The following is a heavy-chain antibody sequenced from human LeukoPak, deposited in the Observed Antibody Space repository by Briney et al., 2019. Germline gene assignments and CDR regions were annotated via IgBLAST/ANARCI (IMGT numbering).Heavy chain of an antibody. CDR2: ISSSGSTI. J-gene: IGHJ4*02. V-gene: IGHV3-48*03. Sequence: QPGGSLRLSCAASGFTFSSYEMNWVRQAPGKGLEWVSYISSSGSTIYYADSVEGRFTISRDNAKNSLYLQMNSLRAEDTPFYYCAREVVGFGELAYFDYWGQGTLVTVSS. CDR3: AREVVGFGELAYFDY. D-gene: IGHD3-10*01. CDR1: GFTFSSYE.